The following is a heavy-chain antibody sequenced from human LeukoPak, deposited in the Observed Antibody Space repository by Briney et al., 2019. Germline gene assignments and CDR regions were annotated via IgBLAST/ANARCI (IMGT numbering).Heavy chain of an antibody. Sequence: GGSLRLSCAASGFPFSSYGMHWVRQAPGKGLEWVSYISYDGANKYYPDSVKGRFTISRDNSKNTLFLQMNSLRGDDTGMYFCAKDSSASNYYYGLDIWGQGTTVTVSS. CDR1: GFPFSSYG. CDR3: AKDSSASNYYYGLDI. D-gene: IGHD6-13*01. J-gene: IGHJ6*02. V-gene: IGHV3-30*02. CDR2: ISYDGANK.